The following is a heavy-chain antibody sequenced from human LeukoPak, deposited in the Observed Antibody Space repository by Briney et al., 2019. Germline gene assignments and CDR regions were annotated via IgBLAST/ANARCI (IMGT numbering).Heavy chain of an antibody. J-gene: IGHJ4*02. Sequence: SETLSLTCAVYGGSFSGYYWSWIRQPPGKGLEWIGEINHSGSTNYNPSLKSRVTISVDTSKNQFSLKLSSVTAADTAVYYCARAGYSSSWDHFDYWGRGTLVTVSS. CDR1: GGSFSGYY. CDR2: INHSGST. V-gene: IGHV4-34*01. D-gene: IGHD6-13*01. CDR3: ARAGYSSSWDHFDY.